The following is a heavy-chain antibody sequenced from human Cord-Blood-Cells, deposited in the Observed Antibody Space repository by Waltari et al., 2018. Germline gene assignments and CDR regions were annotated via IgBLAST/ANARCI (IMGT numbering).Heavy chain of an antibody. J-gene: IGHJ4*02. Sequence: QVQLVESGGGVVQPGRSLRLSCAAPGFTFSSYAMHWVRQAPGTGLEWVAVISYDGSNKYYANAVKGRLTISRDNSKNTLYLQMNSLRAEDTAVYYCARDRDIVATGGVDYWGQGTLVTVSS. CDR3: ARDRDIVATGGVDY. CDR1: GFTFSSYA. D-gene: IGHD5-12*01. V-gene: IGHV3-30-3*01. CDR2: ISYDGSNK.